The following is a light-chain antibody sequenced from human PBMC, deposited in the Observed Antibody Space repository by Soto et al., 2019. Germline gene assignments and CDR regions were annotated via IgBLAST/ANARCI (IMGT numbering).Light chain of an antibody. Sequence: DIQMTQSPSSLSASVGDSVTISCRASQSISRYLNWYQQKPGKAPKLLIFSASGLQSGVPSRFSGGGYGTEFTLTISSLQLEDFATYYCQQVNVYPSTFGGGTKVEIK. CDR1: QSISRY. CDR2: SAS. V-gene: IGKV1-39*01. CDR3: QQVNVYPST. J-gene: IGKJ4*01.